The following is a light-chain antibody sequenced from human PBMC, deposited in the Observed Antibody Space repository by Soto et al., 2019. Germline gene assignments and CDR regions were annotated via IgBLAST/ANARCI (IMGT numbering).Light chain of an antibody. CDR3: SSYAASNNFYFV. CDR1: SSDGGGYNY. Sequence: QSALTQPPSASGSPGQSVTISCTGTSSDGGGYNYVSWYQQYPCRAPKLMIYEVTKRPSGVPDRFSGSKSGNTASLTVSGLQAEDEADYYCSSYAASNNFYFVFGGGTKLTVL. CDR2: EVT. V-gene: IGLV2-8*01. J-gene: IGLJ3*02.